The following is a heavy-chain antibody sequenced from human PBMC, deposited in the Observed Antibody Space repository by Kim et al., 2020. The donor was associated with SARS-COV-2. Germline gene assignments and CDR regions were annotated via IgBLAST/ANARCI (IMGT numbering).Heavy chain of an antibody. J-gene: IGHJ4*02. CDR1: GGSISSGSFY. D-gene: IGHD6-19*01. V-gene: IGHV4-61*02. CDR2: AYTSGST. Sequence: SETLSLTCTVSGGSISSGSFYWSWIRQPAGKGLEWIGRAYTSGSTNYNPSLESRVTISVDTSQNQFSLKVTSVTAADTAVYYCATAPLPVAGLFGSWGQGTVVTVSS. CDR3: ATAPLPVAGLFGS.